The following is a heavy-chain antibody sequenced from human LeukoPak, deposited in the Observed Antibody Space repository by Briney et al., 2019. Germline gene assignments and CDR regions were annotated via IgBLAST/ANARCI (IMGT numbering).Heavy chain of an antibody. D-gene: IGHD3-22*01. V-gene: IGHV3-48*04. CDR3: ASQDYYDSSGCYGDAFDI. J-gene: IGHJ3*02. CDR1: GFTFSSYS. CDR2: ISSSSSTI. Sequence: QPGGSLRLSCAASGFTFSSYSMNWVRQAPGKGLEWVSYISSSSSTIYYADSVKGRFTISRDNAKNSLYLQMNSLRAEDTAVYYCASQDYYDSSGCYGDAFDIWGQGTMVTVSS.